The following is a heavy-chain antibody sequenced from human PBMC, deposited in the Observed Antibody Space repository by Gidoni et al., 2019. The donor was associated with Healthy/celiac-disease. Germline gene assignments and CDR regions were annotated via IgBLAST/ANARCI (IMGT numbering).Heavy chain of an antibody. J-gene: IGHJ6*02. D-gene: IGHD2-2*01. V-gene: IGHV3-30-3*01. CDR3: ARGAVVVPAALLHYYGMDV. Sequence: QVTLVAHGGGVVPPVRFLALPCAASGFPFSSCALHRGRQAPGKGLDWVAVISHDGSNKYYADSVKGRCTISRDNSKNTLYLKMNSLRAEDTAVYYCARGAVVVPAALLHYYGMDVWGQGTTVTVSS. CDR2: ISHDGSNK. CDR1: GFPFSSCA.